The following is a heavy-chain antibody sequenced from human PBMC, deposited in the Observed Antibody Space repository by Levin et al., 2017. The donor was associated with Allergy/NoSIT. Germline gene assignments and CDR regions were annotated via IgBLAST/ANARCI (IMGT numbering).Heavy chain of an antibody. Sequence: GESLKISCAASGFTFSSYGMHWVRQAPGKGLEWVAVIWYDGSNKYYADSVKGRFTISRDNSKNTLYLQMNSLRAEDTAVYYCARDIYGSGTVPHFQHWGQGTLVTVSS. D-gene: IGHD3-10*01. CDR2: IWYDGSNK. V-gene: IGHV3-33*01. CDR3: ARDIYGSGTVPHFQH. CDR1: GFTFSSYG. J-gene: IGHJ1*01.